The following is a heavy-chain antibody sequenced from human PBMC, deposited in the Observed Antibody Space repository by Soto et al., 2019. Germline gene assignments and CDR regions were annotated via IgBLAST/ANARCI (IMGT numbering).Heavy chain of an antibody. D-gene: IGHD2-8*01. CDR1: GGSISSGDYY. V-gene: IGHV4-30-4*01. CDR2: IYYSGST. Sequence: PSETLSLTCTVSGGSISSGDYYWSWIRQPPGKGLEWIGYIYYSGSTYYNPSLKSGVTISVDTSKNQFSLKLSSVTAADTAVYYCAREFRAYCTNGVCYNVFDYWGQGTLVTVSS. CDR3: AREFRAYCTNGVCYNVFDY. J-gene: IGHJ4*02.